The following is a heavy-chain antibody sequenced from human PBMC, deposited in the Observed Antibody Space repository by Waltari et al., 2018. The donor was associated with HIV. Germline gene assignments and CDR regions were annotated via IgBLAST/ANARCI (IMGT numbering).Heavy chain of an antibody. CDR3: ARDRFALYDFWSASDHYGMDV. Sequence: EVQLVESGGGLVKPGGSLRLSCAASGFTFSNYAMNWVRQAPGKGLEWVSSISSTTYIYYADSVKGRFTISRDNAKNSLYLQMNSLRAEDTAVYYCARDRFALYDFWSASDHYGMDVWGQGP. J-gene: IGHJ6*02. CDR2: ISSTTYI. V-gene: IGHV3-21*01. D-gene: IGHD3-3*01. CDR1: GFTFSNYA.